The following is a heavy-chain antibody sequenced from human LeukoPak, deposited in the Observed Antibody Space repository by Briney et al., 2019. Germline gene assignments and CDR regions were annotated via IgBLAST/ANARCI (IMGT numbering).Heavy chain of an antibody. CDR1: GGSIGSTRYY. J-gene: IGHJ4*02. CDR3: ARQNGCSSTSCYPRLTDFDY. Sequence: SETLSLTCTVSGGSIGSTRYYWGWIRQPPGKGLEWIGSIYYSGSTYYNPSLKSRVTISVDTSKNQFSLKLSSVTAADTAVYYCARQNGCSSTSCYPRLTDFDYWGQGTLVTVSS. V-gene: IGHV4-39*01. D-gene: IGHD2-2*01. CDR2: IYYSGST.